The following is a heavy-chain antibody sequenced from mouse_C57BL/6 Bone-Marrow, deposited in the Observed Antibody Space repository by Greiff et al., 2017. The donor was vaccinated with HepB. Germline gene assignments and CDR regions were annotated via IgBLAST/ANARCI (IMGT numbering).Heavy chain of an antibody. CDR2: INPNNGGT. D-gene: IGHD1-1*01. V-gene: IGHV1-22*01. CDR1: GYTFTDYN. J-gene: IGHJ3*01. CDR3: ARWYYGSSLAWFAY. Sequence: VQLQQSGPELVKPGASVKMSCKASGYTFTDYNMHWVKQSHGKSLEWIGYINPNNGGTSYNQKFKGKATLTVNKSSSTAYMELRSLTSEDSAVYYCARWYYGSSLAWFAYWGQGTLVTVSA.